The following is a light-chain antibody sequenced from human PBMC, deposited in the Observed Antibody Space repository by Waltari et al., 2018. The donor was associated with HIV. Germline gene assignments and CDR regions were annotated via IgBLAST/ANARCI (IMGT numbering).Light chain of an antibody. CDR2: DAS. V-gene: IGKV3-15*01. CDR3: QQYINWPPYT. J-gene: IGKJ2*01. CDR1: QGISTD. Sequence: EIVMTQSPATLPVSPGERVTLSCRASQGISTDLAWYQQKPGQAPRLLIYDASTRATDIPARFSGSGSGTEFTLTISSLQSEDFAIYYCQQYINWPPYTFGQGTKLEIK.